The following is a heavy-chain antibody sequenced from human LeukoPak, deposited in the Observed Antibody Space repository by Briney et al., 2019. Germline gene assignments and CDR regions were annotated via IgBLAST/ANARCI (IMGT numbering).Heavy chain of an antibody. Sequence: PGGSLRLSCAASGFTFSSYSMNWVRQAPGKGLEWVSSISSSSSYIYYAGSVKGRFTISRDNAKNSLYLQMNSLRAEDTAVYYCARTEKWLRSYRYYFDYWGQGTLVTVSS. CDR1: GFTFSSYS. V-gene: IGHV3-21*01. D-gene: IGHD5-12*01. CDR2: ISSSSSYI. J-gene: IGHJ4*02. CDR3: ARTEKWLRSYRYYFDY.